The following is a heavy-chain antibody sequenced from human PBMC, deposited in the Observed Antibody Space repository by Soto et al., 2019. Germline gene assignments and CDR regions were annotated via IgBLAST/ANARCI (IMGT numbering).Heavy chain of an antibody. J-gene: IGHJ3*02. D-gene: IGHD3-16*01. Sequence: EVQLLESGGDLVQPGGSLRLSCAASGFSFSSYAMTWVRQAPGKGLEWVSAISGGGGSRYYADSVKGRFTISRDNSKNTLYLQMNNLRAEDTAVYYCAKDQLGVIADAFDIWGQGTMVTVSS. CDR1: GFSFSSYA. CDR3: AKDQLGVIADAFDI. V-gene: IGHV3-23*01. CDR2: ISGGGGSR.